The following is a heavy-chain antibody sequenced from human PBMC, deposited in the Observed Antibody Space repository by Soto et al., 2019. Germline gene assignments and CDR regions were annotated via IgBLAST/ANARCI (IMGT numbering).Heavy chain of an antibody. V-gene: IGHV3-30-3*01. D-gene: IGHD2-2*01. CDR1: GFTFSRYA. Sequence: QVHLVESGGGVVQPGRSLRLSCAGSGFTFSRYAMHWVRQAPGKGLEWVAIISNDGNKKYYADSLKGRVTISRDNSENTLYLQMNSLRPEDTAVYYCATDGGYCSSSSCYDWFDPWGQGTVVTVSS. CDR2: ISNDGNKK. J-gene: IGHJ5*02. CDR3: ATDGGYCSSSSCYDWFDP.